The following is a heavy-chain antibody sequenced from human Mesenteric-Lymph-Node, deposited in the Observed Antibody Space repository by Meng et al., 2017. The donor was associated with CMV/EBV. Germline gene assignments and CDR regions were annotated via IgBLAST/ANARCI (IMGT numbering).Heavy chain of an antibody. D-gene: IGHD3-3*01. J-gene: IGHJ5*02. CDR2: VYHTGYT. V-gene: IGHV4-39*07. Sequence: GSLRLSCTVSGDSISRSSDYWGWIRQPPWKGLEWIGSVYHTGYTYYNPALKSRVTTSVDTSKNQFSLKLSSVTAADTAVYFCARVEWQFSWFDPWGQGTLVTVSS. CDR3: ARVEWQFSWFDP. CDR1: GDSISRSSDY.